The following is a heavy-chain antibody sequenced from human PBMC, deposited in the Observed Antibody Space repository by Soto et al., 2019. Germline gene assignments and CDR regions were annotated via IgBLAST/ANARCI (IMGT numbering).Heavy chain of an antibody. J-gene: IGHJ4*02. Sequence: EVQLLESGGGLAQPGGSLRLSCAASGFTFSSYAMSWVRQAPGKGLEWVSAISGSGVSTYYADSVKGRFTISRDNSKNTLYLQMYSLRAEDTAVYYCAKSPGMDYYDSSGYYHYDYWGQGTLVTVSS. D-gene: IGHD3-22*01. V-gene: IGHV3-23*01. CDR2: ISGSGVST. CDR3: AKSPGMDYYDSSGYYHYDY. CDR1: GFTFSSYA.